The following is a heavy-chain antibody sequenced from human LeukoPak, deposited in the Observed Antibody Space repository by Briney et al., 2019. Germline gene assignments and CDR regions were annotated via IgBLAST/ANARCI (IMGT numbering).Heavy chain of an antibody. D-gene: IGHD3-10*01. Sequence: GGSLRLSCAASSFTFSSYWMTWVRQAPGKGLEWVANIKEDGSKTFYVDSVKGRFTISRDNAKNSLYLQMNSLTAEDTAVYYCARDPYYYDSGSFAAFDIWGQGTMVTVSS. CDR1: SFTFSSYW. J-gene: IGHJ3*02. V-gene: IGHV3-7*01. CDR3: ARDPYYYDSGSFAAFDI. CDR2: IKEDGSKT.